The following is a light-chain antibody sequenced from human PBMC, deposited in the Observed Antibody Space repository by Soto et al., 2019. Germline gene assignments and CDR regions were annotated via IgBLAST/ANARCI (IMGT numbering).Light chain of an antibody. CDR1: QSVSSSY. Sequence: EIVLTQSPGTLSLSPGERATLSCRASQSVSSSYLAWYQQKPGQAPRLLIYGSSNRATGIPDRFSGSGSGTDFALTIRRLEPEDFAMYYCQEYGGSPMYTFGQGTKLEIK. V-gene: IGKV3-20*01. CDR2: GSS. CDR3: QEYGGSPMYT. J-gene: IGKJ2*01.